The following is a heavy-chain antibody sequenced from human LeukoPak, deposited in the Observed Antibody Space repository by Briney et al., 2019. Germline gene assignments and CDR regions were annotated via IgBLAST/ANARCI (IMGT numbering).Heavy chain of an antibody. CDR1: GGSISSYY. CDR2: IYYSGST. Sequence: SETLSLTCTVAGGSISSYYWSWIRPPPGKGLEWSGYIYYSGSTNYNPSLKSRVTISVDTSKNQFSLKLSSVTAADTAVYYCARSPTMVKETIFDYWGQGTLVTVSS. V-gene: IGHV4-59*01. D-gene: IGHD3-10*01. J-gene: IGHJ4*02. CDR3: ARSPTMVKETIFDY.